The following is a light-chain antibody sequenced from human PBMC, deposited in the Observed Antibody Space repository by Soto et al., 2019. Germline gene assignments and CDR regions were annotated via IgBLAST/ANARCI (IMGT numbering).Light chain of an antibody. V-gene: IGLV1-40*01. CDR1: SSNIGAGYD. CDR3: QSYDTSLSGVI. J-gene: IGLJ2*01. CDR2: ADN. Sequence: QSLLTQTPSVSGAPGQTITMSCTGSSSNIGAGYDVHWYQQVPGAAPRLLIYADNNRPSGVPDRFSASKSGTLASLAITGLQIEDEANYYCQSYDTSLSGVIFGAGTKLTVL.